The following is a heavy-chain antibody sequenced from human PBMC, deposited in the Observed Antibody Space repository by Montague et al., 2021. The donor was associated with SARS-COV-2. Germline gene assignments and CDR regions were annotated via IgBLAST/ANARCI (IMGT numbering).Heavy chain of an antibody. Sequence: SLRLSCAASGFTFSSYSMNWVRQAPGKGLEWVSSISSSSSYIYYADSVKGRFTISRDNAKNSLYLQMNSLRAEDTAVYYCAREGIPTPGAEWKILHYHGMDVWGQGTTVTVSS. CDR1: GFTFSSYS. V-gene: IGHV3-21*04. CDR3: AREGIPTPGAEWKILHYHGMDV. D-gene: IGHD1-14*01. CDR2: ISSSSSYI. J-gene: IGHJ6*02.